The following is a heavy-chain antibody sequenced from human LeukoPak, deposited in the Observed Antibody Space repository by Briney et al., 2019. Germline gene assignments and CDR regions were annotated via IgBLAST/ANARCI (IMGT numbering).Heavy chain of an antibody. CDR2: ISGSGGST. D-gene: IGHD3-22*01. Sequence: GGSLRLSCAASGFTFSNYGMSWVRQAPGKGLEWVSGISGSGGSTDYADSVKGRFTISRDNSKNTLYLQMNSLRAEDTAVYYCAKDYDSSGYYYFRNYFDYWGQGTLVTVSS. CDR3: AKDYDSSGYYYFRNYFDY. CDR1: GFTFSNYG. V-gene: IGHV3-23*01. J-gene: IGHJ4*02.